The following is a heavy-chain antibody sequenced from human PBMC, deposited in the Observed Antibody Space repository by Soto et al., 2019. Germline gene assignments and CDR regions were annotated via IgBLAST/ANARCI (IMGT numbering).Heavy chain of an antibody. V-gene: IGHV1-69*01. CDR2: SIPIFRTA. J-gene: IGHJ6*01. CDR1: GGTFSSYS. Sequence: QVQLVQSGAEVKKPGSSVKVSCKASGGTFSSYSISWVRQAPGQGLEWMGGSIPIFRTANYAQKFQGRVTITADESTSTVYMELSSLRSEHTAVYYCARRGQHRKASYYYDMDVWGQGTTVTVSS. CDR3: ARRGQHRKASYYYDMDV. D-gene: IGHD6-13*01.